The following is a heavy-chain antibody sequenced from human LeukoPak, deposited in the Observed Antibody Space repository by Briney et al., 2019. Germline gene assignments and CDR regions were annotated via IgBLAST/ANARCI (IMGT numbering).Heavy chain of an antibody. D-gene: IGHD2-2*01. Sequence: ASVKVSCTASGYAFTSYGISWVRQAPGQGLEWMGWISAYNGNTNYAQKPQGRVTMTTDTSTSTAYMELRSLRSDDTAVYYCAREGTTPYYFDYWGQGTLVTVSS. V-gene: IGHV1-18*04. CDR2: ISAYNGNT. J-gene: IGHJ4*02. CDR3: AREGTTPYYFDY. CDR1: GYAFTSYG.